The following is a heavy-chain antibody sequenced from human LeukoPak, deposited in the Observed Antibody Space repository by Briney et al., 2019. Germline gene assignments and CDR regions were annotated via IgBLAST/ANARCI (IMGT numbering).Heavy chain of an antibody. D-gene: IGHD3-22*01. J-gene: IGHJ6*02. CDR3: VKEKDYYEYRYGMDV. CDR1: GFTFSSYG. V-gene: IGHV3-30*19. CDR2: ISYDGSNK. Sequence: GGSLRLSCTASGFTFSSYGMHWGRQAPGKGLEWVTVISYDGSNKYYSDSVKGRFSISRDNPKNTLNLQMNSLRVEDTAVYYCVKEKDYYEYRYGMDVWGQGTTVTVSS.